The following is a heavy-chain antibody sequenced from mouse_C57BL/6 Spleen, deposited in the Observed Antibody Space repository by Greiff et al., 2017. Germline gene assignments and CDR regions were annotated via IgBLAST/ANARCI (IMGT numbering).Heavy chain of an antibody. CDR3: ASPRQLRLRGEGYFDY. D-gene: IGHD3-2*02. J-gene: IGHJ2*01. CDR1: GYTFTSYW. V-gene: IGHV1-53*01. Sequence: QVQLKQPGTELVKPGASVKLSCKASGYTFTSYWMHWVKQRPGQGLEWIGNINPSNGGTNYNEKFKSKATLTVDKSSSTAYMQLSSLTSEDSAVYYCASPRQLRLRGEGYFDYWGHGTTLTVSS. CDR2: INPSNGGT.